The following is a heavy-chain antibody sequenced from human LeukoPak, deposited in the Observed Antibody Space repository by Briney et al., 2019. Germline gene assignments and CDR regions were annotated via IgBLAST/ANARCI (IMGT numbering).Heavy chain of an antibody. CDR1: GFSFSSYG. CDR2: IPRDGSYE. CDR3: ANIPNSFGPDY. J-gene: IGHJ4*02. V-gene: IGHV3-30*02. Sequence: GGSLRLSCVASGFSFSSYGMHWVRLAPGRGLEWVAFIPRDGSYEKYADSVKGRFAISRDNSKSTLYLHMNSLRPEDTAVYYCANIPNSFGPDYWGQGSLVTVSS. D-gene: IGHD3-16*01.